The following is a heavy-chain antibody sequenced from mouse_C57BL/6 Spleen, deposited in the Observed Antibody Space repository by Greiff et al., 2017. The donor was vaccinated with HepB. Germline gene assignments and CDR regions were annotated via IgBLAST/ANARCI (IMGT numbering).Heavy chain of an antibody. D-gene: IGHD1-1*01. CDR2: INPNNGGT. CDR1: GYTFTDYN. V-gene: IGHV1-18*01. J-gene: IGHJ4*01. CDR3: ATTSVATGAMDY. Sequence: EVQLQQSGPELVKPGASVKIPCKASGYTFTDYNMDWVKQSHGKSLEWIGEINPNNGGTIYNQKFKGKATLTVDKSSSTAYMELRSLTSEDTAVYYCATTSVATGAMDYWGQGTSVTVSS.